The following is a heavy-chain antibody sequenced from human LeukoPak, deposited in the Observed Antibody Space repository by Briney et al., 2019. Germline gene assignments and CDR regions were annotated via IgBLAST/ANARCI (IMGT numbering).Heavy chain of an antibody. V-gene: IGHV3-33*06. Sequence: GGSLRLSCAASGFTFSSYGMHWVRQAPGKGLEWVAVIWYDGSNKYYADSVKGRFTISRDNSKNTLYLQMNSLRAEDTAVYYGAKDRRIAVAGFTFDYWGQGTLVTVSS. J-gene: IGHJ4*02. CDR1: GFTFSSYG. D-gene: IGHD6-19*01. CDR3: AKDRRIAVAGFTFDY. CDR2: IWYDGSNK.